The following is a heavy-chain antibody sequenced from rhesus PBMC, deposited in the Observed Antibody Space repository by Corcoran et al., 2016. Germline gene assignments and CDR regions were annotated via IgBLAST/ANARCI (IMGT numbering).Heavy chain of an antibody. Sequence: QVQLVQSGAEVKKPGSSVKVSCKASGYNFTDYYIHWVRQAPRQGLEFNGWINPYIGNKKYSQKFQGRVTMTRDTSTSTAYMELSSLRSEDTAVYYCARDSPYRDKYFDLWGPGTPITISS. CDR1: GYNFTDYY. D-gene: IGHD4-23*01. CDR3: ARDSPYRDKYFDL. CDR2: INPYIGNK. J-gene: IGHJ2*01. V-gene: IGHV1S2*01.